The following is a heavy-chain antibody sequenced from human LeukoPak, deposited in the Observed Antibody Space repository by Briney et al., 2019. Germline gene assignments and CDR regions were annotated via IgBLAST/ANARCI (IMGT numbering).Heavy chain of an antibody. CDR1: GGTFSSYA. Sequence: SVKVSCKASGGTFSSYAISWVRQAPGQGLEWMGGIIPIFGTANYAQKFQGRVTITTDESTSTAYMELSSLRSEDTAVYYCARTKRRGSYYFDYWGQGTLVTVSS. D-gene: IGHD1-26*01. CDR2: IIPIFGTA. J-gene: IGHJ4*02. CDR3: ARTKRRGSYYFDY. V-gene: IGHV1-69*05.